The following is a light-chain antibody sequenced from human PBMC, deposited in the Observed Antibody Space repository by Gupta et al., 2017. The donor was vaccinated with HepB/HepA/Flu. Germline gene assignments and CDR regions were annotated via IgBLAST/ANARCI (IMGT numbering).Light chain of an antibody. CDR2: EVK. V-gene: IGLV2-23*02. J-gene: IGLJ2*01. CDR1: SSDVGDYPL. Sequence: QSALTQPASVSGSPGQSITIYCTGTSSDVGDYPLVSWYQSHPGKAPKLLIYEVKRRPSGVSDRFSGSKSGNTASLTISGLQAEDEADYYCCSYAGRATFVVFGGGTKLTVL. CDR3: CSYAGRATFVV.